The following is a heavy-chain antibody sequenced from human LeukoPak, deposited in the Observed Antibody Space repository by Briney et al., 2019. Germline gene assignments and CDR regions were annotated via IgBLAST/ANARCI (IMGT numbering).Heavy chain of an antibody. Sequence: SETLSLTCTVSGGSISSSSYYWGWIRHPPGKGLEWIGGIYYSGSTYYNPSLKSRVTISVDTSKNQFSLKLSSVTAADTAVYYCAGHFREDTAMVTWAPFFDYWGQGTLVTVSS. CDR2: IYYSGST. CDR1: GGSISSSSYY. D-gene: IGHD5-18*01. CDR3: AGHFREDTAMVTWAPFFDY. V-gene: IGHV4-39*01. J-gene: IGHJ4*02.